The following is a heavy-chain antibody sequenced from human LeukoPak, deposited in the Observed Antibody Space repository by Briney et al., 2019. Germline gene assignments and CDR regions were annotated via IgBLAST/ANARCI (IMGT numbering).Heavy chain of an antibody. CDR2: ISAYSGNT. CDR1: GYTFTSYG. V-gene: IGHV1-18*01. Sequence: ASVKVSCKASGYTFTSYGISWVRQAPGQGLAWMGWISAYSGNTNYAQKLQGRVTMTTDTSTSTAHMELRRLRSDDTAVYYCARDAPGYCSSTSCYSFYYYYYMDVWGKGTTVTVSS. D-gene: IGHD2-2*02. J-gene: IGHJ6*03. CDR3: ARDAPGYCSSTSCYSFYYYYYMDV.